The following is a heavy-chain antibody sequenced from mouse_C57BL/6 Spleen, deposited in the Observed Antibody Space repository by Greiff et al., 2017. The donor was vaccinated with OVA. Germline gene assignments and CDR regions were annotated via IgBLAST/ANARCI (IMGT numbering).Heavy chain of an antibody. D-gene: IGHD2-3*01. CDR2: IYPGDGDT. J-gene: IGHJ1*03. CDR3: ARWRDGLWYFDG. CDR1: GYAFSSYW. V-gene: IGHV1-80*01. Sequence: QVQLQQSGAELVKPGASVKISCKASGYAFSSYWMNWVKQRPGKGLEWIGQIYPGDGDTNYNGKFKGKATLTADKSSSTAYMQLSSLTSEDSAVYFCARWRDGLWYFDGWGTGTTVTVSS.